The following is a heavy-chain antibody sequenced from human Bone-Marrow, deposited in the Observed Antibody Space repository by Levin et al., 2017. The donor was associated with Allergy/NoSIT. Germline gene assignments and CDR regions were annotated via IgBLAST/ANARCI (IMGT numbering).Heavy chain of an antibody. D-gene: IGHD6-13*01. CDR1: GGSISSSSYY. V-gene: IGHV4-39*01. J-gene: IGHJ4*02. CDR2: IYYSGST. CDR3: ARPSSSRGGVFDY. Sequence: PSETLSLTCTVSGGSISSSSYYWGWIRQPPGKGLEWIGSIYYSGSTYYNPSLKSRVTISVDTSKNQFSLKLSSVTAADTAVYYCARPSSSRGGVFDYWGQGTLVTVSS.